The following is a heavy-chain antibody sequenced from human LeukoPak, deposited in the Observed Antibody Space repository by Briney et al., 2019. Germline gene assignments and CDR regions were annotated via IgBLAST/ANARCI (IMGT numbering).Heavy chain of an antibody. Sequence: PSETLSLTCTVSGGSISSYYWSWIRQPPGKGLEWIGYIYYSGSTNYNPSLKSRVTISVDTSKNQFSLKLSSVTAADTAVYYCAALYYDIWSGYYDPWGQGTLVTVSS. J-gene: IGHJ5*02. CDR1: GGSISSYY. V-gene: IGHV4-59*01. CDR2: IYYSGST. D-gene: IGHD3-3*01. CDR3: AALYYDIWSGYYDP.